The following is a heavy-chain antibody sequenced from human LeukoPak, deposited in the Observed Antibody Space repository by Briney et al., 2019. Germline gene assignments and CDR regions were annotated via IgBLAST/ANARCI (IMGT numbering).Heavy chain of an antibody. CDR3: AKDPYDFWSGYPRPIYFDY. CDR2: ISGSGGST. D-gene: IGHD3-3*01. V-gene: IGHV3-23*01. Sequence: GGSLRLSCAASGFTFSSYAMSWVRQAPGKGLEWVSAISGSGGSTYYADSVKGRFTISRDNSKNTLYLQMNSLRAEDTAVYYCAKDPYDFWSGYPRPIYFDYWGQGTLVTVSP. CDR1: GFTFSSYA. J-gene: IGHJ4*02.